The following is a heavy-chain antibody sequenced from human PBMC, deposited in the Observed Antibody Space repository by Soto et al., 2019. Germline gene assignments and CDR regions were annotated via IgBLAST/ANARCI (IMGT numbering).Heavy chain of an antibody. J-gene: IGHJ4*02. CDR1: GGSFSGYY. Sequence: SETLSLTCAVYGGSFSGYYWSWIRQPPGKGLEWIGEINHSGSTNYNPSLKSRVTISVDTSKNQFSLKLNSVTAADTAVYYCARSLYADYGGVFFWGQGTPVTVSS. CDR2: INHSGST. CDR3: ARSLYADYGGVFF. V-gene: IGHV4-34*01. D-gene: IGHD4-17*01.